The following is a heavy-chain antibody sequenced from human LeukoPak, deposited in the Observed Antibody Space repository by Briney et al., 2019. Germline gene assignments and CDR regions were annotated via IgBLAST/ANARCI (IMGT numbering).Heavy chain of an antibody. CDR2: IKQDGSDK. J-gene: IGHJ4*02. CDR1: GFTFSSYW. Sequence: GGSLRLSCAASGFTFSSYWMTWIRQAPGKGLEWVANIKQDGSDKYYVDSVKCRFTISRDNAKNSLFLQMNSLRAEDTAVYYCAREGAGNFDYWGQGTLVTVS. CDR3: AREGAGNFDY. D-gene: IGHD1-1*01. V-gene: IGHV3-7*04.